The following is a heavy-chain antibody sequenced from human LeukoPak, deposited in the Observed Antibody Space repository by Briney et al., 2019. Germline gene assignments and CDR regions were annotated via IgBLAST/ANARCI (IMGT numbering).Heavy chain of an antibody. J-gene: IGHJ4*02. D-gene: IGHD6-19*01. CDR1: GFTFSSYW. CDR2: IKQDGSEK. Sequence: AGGSLRLSCAASGFTFSSYWMSWVRQAPGKWLEWVANIKQDGSEKYYVDSVKGRFTISRDNAKNSLYLQMNSLRAEDTAVYYCARLASGWYLVYWGQGTLVTVSS. V-gene: IGHV3-7*01. CDR3: ARLASGWYLVY.